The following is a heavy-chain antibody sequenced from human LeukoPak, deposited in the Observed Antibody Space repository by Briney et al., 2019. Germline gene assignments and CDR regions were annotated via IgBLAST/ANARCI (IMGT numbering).Heavy chain of an antibody. D-gene: IGHD6-19*01. CDR3: ARFSSGSGGY. CDR1: GFTFSSYE. J-gene: IGHJ4*02. V-gene: IGHV3-48*03. CDR2: ISSSGSTI. Sequence: GGSLRPSCAASGFTFSSYEMNWVRQAPGKGLEWVSYISSSGSTIYYADSVEGRFTISRDNAKNSLYLQMNSLRAEDTAVYYCARFSSGSGGYWGQGTLVTVSS.